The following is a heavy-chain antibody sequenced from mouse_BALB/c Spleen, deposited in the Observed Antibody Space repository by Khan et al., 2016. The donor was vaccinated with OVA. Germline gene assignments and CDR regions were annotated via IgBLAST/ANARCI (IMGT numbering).Heavy chain of an antibody. V-gene: IGHV1-77*01. Sequence: QLKQSGPELVKPGASVKMSCKASGYTFTDFLISWLKQRPGQGLEWIGEIYPGSGYIYYNEKFKGKATLTSDISSNTAYMQLSSLTSEDSAVYFCARAGYGGFAHWGQGTLVTVSA. J-gene: IGHJ3*01. CDR1: GYTFTDFL. D-gene: IGHD3-2*02. CDR3: ARAGYGGFAH. CDR2: IYPGSGYI.